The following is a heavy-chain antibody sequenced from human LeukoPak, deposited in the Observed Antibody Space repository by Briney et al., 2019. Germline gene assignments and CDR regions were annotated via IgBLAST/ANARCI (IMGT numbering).Heavy chain of an antibody. J-gene: IGHJ5*02. CDR3: ARDWGFGDSEDWFDP. CDR1: SYSLNRGYY. CDR2: VHHSGTT. V-gene: IGHV4-38-2*02. D-gene: IGHD4-17*01. Sequence: SETLSLTCNVSSYSLNRGYYWGWIRQPPGKGLEWIGSVHHSGTTYYNPSLRSRVTISVDKSKNQISLEVTSVTAADTAVYYCARDWGFGDSEDWFDPWGQGTLVTVSS.